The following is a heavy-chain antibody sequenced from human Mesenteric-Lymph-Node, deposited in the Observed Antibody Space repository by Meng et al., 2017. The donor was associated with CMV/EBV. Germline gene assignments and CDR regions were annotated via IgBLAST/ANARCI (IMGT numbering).Heavy chain of an antibody. J-gene: IGHJ4*02. D-gene: IGHD1-26*01. Sequence: GESLKISCAGSGFIFSDHYIDWVRQAPGKGLEWVGRAGNKASRYTTEYAASVTGRFTFSRDDSENSMYLQMNSLKTEDTAVYYCTPSWELPLDYWGQGTLVTVSS. V-gene: IGHV3-72*01. CDR1: GFIFSDHY. CDR3: TPSWELPLDY. CDR2: AGNKASRYTT.